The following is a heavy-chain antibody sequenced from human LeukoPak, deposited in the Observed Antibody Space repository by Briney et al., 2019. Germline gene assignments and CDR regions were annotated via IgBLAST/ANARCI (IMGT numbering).Heavy chain of an antibody. V-gene: IGHV1-18*01. J-gene: IGHJ4*02. CDR3: ARGPDHSSSWGYYFDY. CDR1: GYTFTSYG. CDR2: ISAYNGNT. Sequence: GASVKVSCKASGYTFTSYGISWVRQAPGQGLEWMGWISAYNGNTNYAQKLQGRVTMTTDTSTSTAYMELSSLRSEDTAVYYCARGPDHSSSWGYYFDYWGQGTLVTVSS. D-gene: IGHD6-13*01.